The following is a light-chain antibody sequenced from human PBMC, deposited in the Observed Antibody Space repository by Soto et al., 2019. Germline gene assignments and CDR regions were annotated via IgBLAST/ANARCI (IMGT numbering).Light chain of an antibody. V-gene: IGKV1-39*01. CDR1: QSISSY. CDR3: PQSYSTPPT. CDR2: AAS. J-gene: IGKJ2*01. Sequence: DIHMTQSPSSLSASVGARVTITCRASQSISSYVNWYQQKSVQAPKLLIYAASSLRSGVPSRFSGTGSGTDFTLTITSLQPEDFASYHCPQSYSTPPTCGQGLKMEIK.